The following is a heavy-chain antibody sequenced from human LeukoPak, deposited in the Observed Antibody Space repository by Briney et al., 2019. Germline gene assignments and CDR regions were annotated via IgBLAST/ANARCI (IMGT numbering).Heavy chain of an antibody. V-gene: IGHV3-21*01. J-gene: IGHJ3*02. CDR1: GFTFSSYS. D-gene: IGHD6-6*01. CDR2: ISSSSSYI. Sequence: PGGSLRLSCAASGFTFSSYSMNWVRQAPGKGLEWVSSISSSSSYIYYADSVKGRFTISRDNSKNTLYLQMNSLRAEDTAVYYCAKLHEAFDIWGQGATVTVSS. CDR3: AKLHEAFDI.